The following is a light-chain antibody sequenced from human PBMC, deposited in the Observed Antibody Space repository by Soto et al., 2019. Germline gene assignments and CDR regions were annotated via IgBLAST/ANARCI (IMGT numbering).Light chain of an antibody. Sequence: QSVPTQPRSVSGSPGQSVAISCTGTSSNFVGDKYVAWYQKHPGKAPRLVIFDVNKRPSGVPDRFSGSKSGTSASLAITGLRAEDEGDYYCQSYDSSLSSYVLGAGTKLTVL. CDR3: QSYDSSLSSYV. CDR2: DVN. J-gene: IGLJ1*01. CDR1: SSNFVGDKY. V-gene: IGLV2-11*01.